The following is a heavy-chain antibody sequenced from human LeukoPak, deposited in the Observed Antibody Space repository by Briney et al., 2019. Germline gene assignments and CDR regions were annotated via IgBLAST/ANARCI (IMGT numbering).Heavy chain of an antibody. V-gene: IGHV1-69*05. D-gene: IGHD6-6*01. J-gene: IGHJ4*02. CDR1: GGTFSSYA. CDR3: ARGGSIAARLGVY. Sequence: GASVKVSCEASGGTFSSYAISWVRQAPGQGLEWMGGIIPIFGTANYAQKFQGRVTITTDESTSTAYMELSSLRSEDTAVYYCARGGSIAARLGVYWGQGTLVTVSS. CDR2: IIPIFGTA.